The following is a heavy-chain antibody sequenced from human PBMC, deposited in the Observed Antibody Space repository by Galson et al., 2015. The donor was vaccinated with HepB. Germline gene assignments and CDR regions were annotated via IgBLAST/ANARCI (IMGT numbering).Heavy chain of an antibody. D-gene: IGHD6-19*01. CDR1: GGSISSSSYY. CDR2: IYYSGST. Sequence: SETLSLTCTVSGGSISSSSYYWGWIRQPPGTGLEWIGSIYYSGSTYYNPSLKSRVTISVDTSKNQFSPKLSSVTAADTAVYYCEGGGSGWYYPKKQENDYWGQGTLVTVSS. V-gene: IGHV4-39*01. J-gene: IGHJ4*02. CDR3: EGGGSGWYYPKKQENDY.